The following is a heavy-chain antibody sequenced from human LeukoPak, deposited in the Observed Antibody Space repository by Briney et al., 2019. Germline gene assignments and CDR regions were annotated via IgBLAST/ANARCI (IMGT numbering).Heavy chain of an antibody. D-gene: IGHD3-16*02. J-gene: IGHJ3*02. V-gene: IGHV4-34*01. CDR2: INHSGST. CDR3: ARLKSYDYVWGSYRYGPDAFDI. Sequence: SETLSLTCTVSGGSISSYYWSWIRQPPGKGLEWIGEINHSGSTNYNPSLKSRVTISVDTSKNQFSLKLSSVTAADTAVYYCARLKSYDYVWGSYRYGPDAFDIWGQGTMVTVSS. CDR1: GGSISSYY.